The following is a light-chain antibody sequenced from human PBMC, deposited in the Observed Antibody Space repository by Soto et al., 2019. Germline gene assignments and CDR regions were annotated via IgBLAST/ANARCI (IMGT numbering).Light chain of an antibody. CDR3: QQSYSTTWT. CDR2: GAS. Sequence: EIVLTQSPGTLSLSPGERATLSCRASQSVSSSYLAWYQQKPGQAPRLLIYGASSRATGIPGRFSGSGSGTDFTLTISSLQPEDFATYYCQQSYSTTWTFGQGTKVEIK. V-gene: IGKV3-20*01. CDR1: QSVSSSY. J-gene: IGKJ1*01.